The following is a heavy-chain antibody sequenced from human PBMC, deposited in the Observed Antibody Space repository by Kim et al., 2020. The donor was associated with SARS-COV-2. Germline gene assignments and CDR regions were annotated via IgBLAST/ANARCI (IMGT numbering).Heavy chain of an antibody. CDR3: ARRLSGTAYSDPFDI. Sequence: GGSLRLSCAASGFTLSRYDMHWVRQRQPTGKGLEWVSAIGSGGETYYPGSVRGRLTMSRKGANNSLYLQRDSLRAGDTAVYYCARRLSGTAYSDPFDIWGQGTMVTVSS. CDR1: GFTLSRYD. CDR2: IGSGGET. J-gene: IGHJ3*02. V-gene: IGHV3-13*01. D-gene: IGHD1-26*01.